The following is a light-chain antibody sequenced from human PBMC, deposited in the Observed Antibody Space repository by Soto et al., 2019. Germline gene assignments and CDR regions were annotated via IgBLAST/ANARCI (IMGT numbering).Light chain of an antibody. CDR1: QSVSSY. V-gene: IGKV3-11*01. CDR2: DAS. CDR3: QQRSNWPST. Sequence: EIVLTQSPATLSLSPGDRATLSCRASQSVSSYLAWYQQKPGQAPRLLIYDASNRATGIPARFRGSGSGTDFTLTITSLEPEDFAVYYCQQRSNWPSTFGGGTTVESK. J-gene: IGKJ4*01.